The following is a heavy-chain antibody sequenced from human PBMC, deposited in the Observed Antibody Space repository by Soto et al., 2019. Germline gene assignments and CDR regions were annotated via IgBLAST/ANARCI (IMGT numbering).Heavy chain of an antibody. CDR1: GFTVSSNY. Sequence: RLSCAASGFTVSSNYMSWVRQAPGKGLEWVSVIYSGGSTYYADSVKGRFTISRDNSKNTLYLQMNSLRAEDTAVYYCARDPIFNGRPGDNWLDPCGQGPLVTVYS. D-gene: IGHD1-26*01. CDR2: IYSGGST. CDR3: ARDPIFNGRPGDNWLDP. J-gene: IGHJ5*02. V-gene: IGHV3-53*01.